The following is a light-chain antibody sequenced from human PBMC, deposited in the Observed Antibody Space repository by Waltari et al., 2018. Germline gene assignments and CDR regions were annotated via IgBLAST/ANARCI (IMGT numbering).Light chain of an antibody. Sequence: QSALTQPVSVSGSPGQSITISCTGSSSDVGRYNYVSWYQQHPGKAPKLLIFDVTNRPSEISSRFTGSKSGNTASLTISGLQAEDEADYYCCSYTSSVSWVFGGGTKVTVL. CDR3: CSYTSSVSWV. V-gene: IGLV2-14*03. J-gene: IGLJ3*02. CDR1: SSDVGRYNY. CDR2: DVT.